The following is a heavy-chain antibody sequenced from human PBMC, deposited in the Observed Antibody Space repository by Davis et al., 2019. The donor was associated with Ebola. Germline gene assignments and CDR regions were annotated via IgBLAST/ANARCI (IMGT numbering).Heavy chain of an antibody. V-gene: IGHV1-46*01. CDR1: GYTFTSYY. CDR3: ARHFVGPYSGIDY. J-gene: IGHJ4*02. D-gene: IGHD2-15*01. CDR2: INPSGGST. Sequence: AASVKVSCKASGYTFTSYYMHWVRQAPGQGLEWMGIINPSGGSTSYAQKFQGRVTMTRDTSTSTVYMELSSLKASDTAMYYCARHFVGPYSGIDYWGQGTLVTVSS.